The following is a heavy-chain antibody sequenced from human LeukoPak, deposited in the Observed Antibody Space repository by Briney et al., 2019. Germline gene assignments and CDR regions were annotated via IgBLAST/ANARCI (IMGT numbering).Heavy chain of an antibody. CDR1: GGSFSGHY. CDR3: ARPRYGSGSLDS. J-gene: IGHJ4*02. D-gene: IGHD3-10*01. CDR2: INHSGST. Sequence: SETLSLTCAVYGGSFSGHYWTWIRQPPGMGLEWIGEINHSGSTTYNPSLNTRVTISVDTSKNQISLKLSSVTAADTAVYYCARPRYGSGSLDSWSQGTLVTVSS. V-gene: IGHV4-34*01.